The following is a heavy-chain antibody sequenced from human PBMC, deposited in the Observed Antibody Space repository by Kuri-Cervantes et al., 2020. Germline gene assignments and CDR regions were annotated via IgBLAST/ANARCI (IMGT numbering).Heavy chain of an antibody. CDR1: GGSFSGYY. CDR2: INHSGST. V-gene: IGHV4-34*01. Sequence: SETLSLTCAVYGGSFSGYYWSWIRQPPGKGLEWIGEINHSGSTNYNPSLKSRVTISVDTSKNQFSLKLSSVTAADTAVYYCARGSRYYGSGILGGMDVWGQGTLVTVSP. D-gene: IGHD3-10*01. CDR3: ARGSRYYGSGILGGMDV. J-gene: IGHJ4*02.